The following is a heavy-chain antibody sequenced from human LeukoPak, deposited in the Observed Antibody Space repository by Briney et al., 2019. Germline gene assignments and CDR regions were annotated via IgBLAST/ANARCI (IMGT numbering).Heavy chain of an antibody. V-gene: IGHV3-30*04. CDR3: ARTGSRYCSGGSCYD. Sequence: PGGSLRLSCAASGFTFSSYAMHWVRQAPGKGLEWVAVISYDGSNKYYADSVTGRFTISRDNSKNTLYLQMNSLRAEDTAVYYCARTGSRYCSGGSCYDWGQGTLVTVSS. J-gene: IGHJ4*02. D-gene: IGHD2-15*01. CDR1: GFTFSSYA. CDR2: ISYDGSNK.